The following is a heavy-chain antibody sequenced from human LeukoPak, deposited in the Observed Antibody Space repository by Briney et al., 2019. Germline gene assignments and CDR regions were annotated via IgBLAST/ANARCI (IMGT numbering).Heavy chain of an antibody. Sequence: ASVKVSCKASGYTFTSYDINWVRQATGQGLEWMGWMNPNSGNTGYAQKFQGRVTMTRNTSISTAYMELSRLRSEDTAVYYCARGRGLGASYYYYYMDVWGKGTTVTVSS. V-gene: IGHV1-8*01. J-gene: IGHJ6*03. CDR3: ARGRGLGASYYYYYMDV. D-gene: IGHD1-26*01. CDR1: GYTFTSYD. CDR2: MNPNSGNT.